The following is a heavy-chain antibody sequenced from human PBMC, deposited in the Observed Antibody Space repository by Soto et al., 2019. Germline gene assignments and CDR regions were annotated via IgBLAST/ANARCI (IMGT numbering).Heavy chain of an antibody. D-gene: IGHD6-13*01. J-gene: IGHJ4*02. CDR2: IYYSGST. CDR3: ARHSLTKAATSDY. Sequence: PSETLSLTCTVSGGSISSSSYYWGWIRQPPGKGLEWIGSIYYSGSTYYNPSLKSRVTISVDTSKNQFSLKLSSVTAADTAVYYCARHSLTKAATSDYWGQGTRVTVSS. CDR1: GGSISSSSYY. V-gene: IGHV4-39*01.